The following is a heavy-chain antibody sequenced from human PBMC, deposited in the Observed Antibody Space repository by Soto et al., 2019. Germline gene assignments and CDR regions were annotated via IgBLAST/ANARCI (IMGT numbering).Heavy chain of an antibody. D-gene: IGHD6-13*01. CDR3: ARVGIEAAGGYL. Sequence: EVQLLESGGGLVQPGGSLRLSCAASGFTFSNYAMNWVRQAPRKGLEWVSAISGSGGSTYYADSVKGRFTISRDNSKNPLHLLMNSLRAEDTAVYYCARVGIEAAGGYLWGQGTLVTVSS. V-gene: IGHV3-23*01. CDR2: ISGSGGST. CDR1: GFTFSNYA. J-gene: IGHJ5*02.